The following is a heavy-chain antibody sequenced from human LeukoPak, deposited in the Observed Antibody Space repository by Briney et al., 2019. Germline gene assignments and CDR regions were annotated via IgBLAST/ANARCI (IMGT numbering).Heavy chain of an antibody. D-gene: IGHD6-13*01. CDR2: IYYSGST. J-gene: IGHJ4*02. V-gene: IGHV4-59*08. Sequence: SETLSLTCTVSGGSISSYYWSWIRQPPGKGLEWIGYIYYSGSTNYNPSLKSRVTISVDTSKNQFSLKLSSVTAADTAVYYCATSSGGSAGDYWGQGTLVTVSS. CDR1: GGSISSYY. CDR3: ATSSGGSAGDY.